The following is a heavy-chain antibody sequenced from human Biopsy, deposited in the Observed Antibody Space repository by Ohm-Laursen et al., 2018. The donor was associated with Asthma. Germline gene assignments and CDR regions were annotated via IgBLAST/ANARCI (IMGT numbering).Heavy chain of an antibody. Sequence: SVKVSCKASGYYFISFAIHWVRQAPGQRLEWMCWVNTGNGDTKYSQKFQGRVTITRDTSASTAYMELRSLRSEDTATYQCARTYYDFLTGQVKDVFGVWGQGTMVTVSS. V-gene: IGHV1-3*04. D-gene: IGHD3-9*01. CDR1: GYYFISFA. CDR3: ARTYYDFLTGQVKDVFGV. CDR2: VNTGNGDT. J-gene: IGHJ3*01.